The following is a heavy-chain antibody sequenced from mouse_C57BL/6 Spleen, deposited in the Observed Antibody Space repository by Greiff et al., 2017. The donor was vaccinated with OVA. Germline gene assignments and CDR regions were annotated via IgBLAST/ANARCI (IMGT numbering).Heavy chain of an antibody. CDR2: INPSTGGT. V-gene: IGHV1-42*01. CDR3: ARRDWDWYYFDY. J-gene: IGHJ2*01. Sequence: DVKLVESGPELVKPGASVKISCKASGYSFTGYYMNWVKQSPEKSLEWIGEINPSTGGTTYNQKFKAKATLTVDKSSSTAYMQLKSLTSEDSAVYYCARRDWDWYYFDYWGQGTTLTVSS. D-gene: IGHD4-1*01. CDR1: GYSFTGYY.